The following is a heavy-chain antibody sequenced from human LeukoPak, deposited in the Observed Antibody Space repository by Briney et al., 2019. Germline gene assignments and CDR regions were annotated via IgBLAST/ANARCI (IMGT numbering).Heavy chain of an antibody. CDR1: GYTFTGYY. V-gene: IGHV1-2*02. CDR2: INPNSGGT. Sequence: ASVKVSCKASGYTFTGYYMHWVRQAPGQGLEWMGWINPNSGGTNYAQEFQGRVTVTRDTSITTAYMDLSGLKSDDTAVYYCARGYCTGGSCSVVDDWGQGTLVSVSS. J-gene: IGHJ4*02. CDR3: ARGYCTGGSCSVVDD. D-gene: IGHD2-15*01.